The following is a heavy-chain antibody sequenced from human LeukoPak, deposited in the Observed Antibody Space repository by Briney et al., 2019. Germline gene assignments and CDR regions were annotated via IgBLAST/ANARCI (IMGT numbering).Heavy chain of an antibody. CDR1: GFTFSSYS. J-gene: IGHJ4*02. Sequence: PGGSLRLSCAASGFTFSSYSMNWVRQAPGKGLEWVSSISSSSSYIYYADSVKGRFTISRDNAKNSLYLQMNSLRAEDTAVYYCAREIIAVAGSFDYWGQGTLVTVSS. CDR3: AREIIAVAGSFDY. D-gene: IGHD6-19*01. V-gene: IGHV3-21*01. CDR2: ISSSSSYI.